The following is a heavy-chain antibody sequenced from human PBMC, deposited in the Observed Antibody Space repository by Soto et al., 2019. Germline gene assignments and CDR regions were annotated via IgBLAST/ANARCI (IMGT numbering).Heavy chain of an antibody. CDR3: TTGSVEGV. Sequence: EVQLVESGGGLVKPGGSLTLSCAASGFTISDAWMNWVRQAPGKGLEWVGRIKTNSEGGTTDYAAPVQGRFTLSIDDSRNMLSLHMNSLKTDDTAVYYCTTGSVEGVWGQGATVTVSS. D-gene: IGHD2-15*01. CDR1: GFTISDAW. CDR2: IKTNSEGGTT. J-gene: IGHJ6*02. V-gene: IGHV3-15*07.